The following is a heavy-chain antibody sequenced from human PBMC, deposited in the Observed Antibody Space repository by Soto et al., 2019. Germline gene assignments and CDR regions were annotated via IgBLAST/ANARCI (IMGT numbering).Heavy chain of an antibody. J-gene: IGHJ4*02. Sequence: PGESLKISCKGSGYSFTSYWIGWVRQMPGKGLEWMGIIYPGDSDTRYSPSFQGQVTISADKSISTAYLQWSSLKASDTAMYYCARIGSGYDFSPTLYYFDYWGQGTLVTVSS. CDR1: GYSFTSYW. CDR2: IYPGDSDT. CDR3: ARIGSGYDFSPTLYYFDY. V-gene: IGHV5-51*01. D-gene: IGHD5-12*01.